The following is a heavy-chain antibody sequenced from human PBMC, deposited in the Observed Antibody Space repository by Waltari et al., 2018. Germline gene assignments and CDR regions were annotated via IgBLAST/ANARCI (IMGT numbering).Heavy chain of an antibody. CDR3: ARNRAITY. V-gene: IGHV3-7*01. J-gene: IGHJ4*02. Sequence: EVQLVESGGGLVQPGGSLRLSCAASGFTFGIQWMSWVRRAPGEGLEGLANMKEGGSEIYYVDSVKGRFTISRDNPKNSRYLQMNSLRVDDTAVYYCARNRAITYWGQGTQVTVSS. CDR1: GFTFGIQW. CDR2: MKEGGSEI. D-gene: IGHD1-20*01.